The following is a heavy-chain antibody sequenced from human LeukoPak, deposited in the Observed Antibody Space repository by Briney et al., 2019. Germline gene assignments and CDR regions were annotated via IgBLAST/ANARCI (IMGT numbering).Heavy chain of an antibody. CDR3: ARDRQARILDY. Sequence: RSLRLSCAASGFTFSSHGMHWVRQAPGKGLEWVAVIWYDGSNKYYADSVKGRFTISRDNSKNTLYLQMDSLGAEDTAVYYCARDRQARILDYWGQGTLLTVSS. CDR2: IWYDGSNK. V-gene: IGHV3-33*08. CDR1: GFTFSSHG. J-gene: IGHJ4*02. D-gene: IGHD6-6*01.